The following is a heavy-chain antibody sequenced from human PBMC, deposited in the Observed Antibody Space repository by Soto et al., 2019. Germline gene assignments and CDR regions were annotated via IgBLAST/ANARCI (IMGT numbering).Heavy chain of an antibody. Sequence: QVQLVESGGGVVQPGRSLRLSCAASGFTFSSYAMHWVRQAPGKGLEWVAVISDDGSNKYYADSVKGRFTISRDNSNNTLYRLKNSIRGADSSVYYCAREREVTTDYDGMDVWGQGATVTVSS. J-gene: IGHJ6*02. CDR1: GFTFSSYA. D-gene: IGHD4-4*01. CDR3: AREREVTTDYDGMDV. CDR2: ISDDGSNK. V-gene: IGHV3-30-3*01.